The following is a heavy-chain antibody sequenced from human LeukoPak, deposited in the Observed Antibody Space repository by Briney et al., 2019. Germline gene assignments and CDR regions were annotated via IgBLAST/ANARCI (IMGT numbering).Heavy chain of an antibody. D-gene: IGHD7-27*01. CDR3: ARDRWGKYYFDY. V-gene: IGHV3-11*01. J-gene: IGHJ4*02. CDR1: GFPFSDFY. Sequence: GGSLRLSCAASGFPFSDFYMSWIRQAPGKGXXXXXYISSSGSTIYYADSVKGRFTISRDNAKNSLYLQMNNLRAEDTAVYYCARDRWGKYYFDYWGQGTLVTVSS. CDR2: ISSSGSTI.